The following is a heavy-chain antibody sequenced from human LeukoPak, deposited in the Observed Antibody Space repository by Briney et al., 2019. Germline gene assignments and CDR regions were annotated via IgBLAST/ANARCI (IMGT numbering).Heavy chain of an antibody. V-gene: IGHV4-30-4*08. CDR3: ARGNNPYYFDY. J-gene: IGHJ4*02. CDR1: GGSINSGDYY. CDR2: IYYSGNS. D-gene: IGHD2/OR15-2a*01. Sequence: SETLSLTXTVSGGSINSGDYYWSWIGQPPGKGLEWIGYIYYSGNSFYNPSLKRRVTISVDTYKNHVSLNLSSVTAADTAVYYCARGNNPYYFDYWGQGTLVTVSS.